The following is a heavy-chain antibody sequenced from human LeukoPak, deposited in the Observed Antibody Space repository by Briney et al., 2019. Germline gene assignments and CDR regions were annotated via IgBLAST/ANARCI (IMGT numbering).Heavy chain of an antibody. CDR3: ARHSGTAFYYGSGSYSHFDY. CDR1: GGSISSYH. CDR2: IYTSGST. Sequence: SETLSLTCTVSGGSISSYHWSWIRQPAGKGLEWIGHIYTSGSTNYNPSLKSRVTMSVDTSKNQFSLKLSSVTAADTAVYYCARHSGTAFYYGSGSYSHFDYWGQGTLVTVSS. D-gene: IGHD3-10*01. V-gene: IGHV4-4*07. J-gene: IGHJ4*02.